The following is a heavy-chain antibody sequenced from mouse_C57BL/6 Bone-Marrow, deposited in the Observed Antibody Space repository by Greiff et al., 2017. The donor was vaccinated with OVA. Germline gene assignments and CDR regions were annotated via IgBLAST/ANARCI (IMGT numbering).Heavy chain of an antibody. J-gene: IGHJ3*01. CDR1: GYSITSGYY. D-gene: IGHD2-1*01. V-gene: IGHV3-6*01. CDR2: ISYDGSN. CDR3: ARGRELRFAY. Sequence: EVQLQESGPGLVKPSQSLSLTCSVTGYSITSGYYWNWIRQFPGNKLEWMGYISYDGSNNYNPSLKNRISITRDTSKNQFFLKLNSVTTEDTATYYCARGRELRFAYWGQGTLVTVSA.